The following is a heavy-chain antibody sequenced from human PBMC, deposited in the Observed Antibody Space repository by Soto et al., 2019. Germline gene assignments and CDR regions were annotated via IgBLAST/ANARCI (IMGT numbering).Heavy chain of an antibody. CDR2: IDPSDSYT. J-gene: IGHJ6*02. D-gene: IGHD6-13*01. CDR3: ARHPVLGTAAAGTSGDAYYGMDV. CDR1: GYSFTSYW. V-gene: IGHV5-10-1*01. Sequence: PGESLKISCKGSGYSFTSYWISWVRQMPGKGLEWMGRIDPSDSYTNYSPSFQGHVTISADKSISTAYLQWSSLKASDTAMYYCARHPVLGTAAAGTSGDAYYGMDVWGQGTTVTVSS.